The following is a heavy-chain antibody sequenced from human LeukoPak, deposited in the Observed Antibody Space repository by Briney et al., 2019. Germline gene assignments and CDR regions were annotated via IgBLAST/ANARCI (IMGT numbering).Heavy chain of an antibody. CDR3: ARDPGLDYFDY. Sequence: SETLSLTCTVSGGSISSYYWSWIQQPPGKGLEWIGYIYYSGSTNYNPSLKSRVTISVDTSKNQFSLKLSSVTAADTAVYYCARDPGLDYFDYWGQGTLVTVSS. J-gene: IGHJ4*02. D-gene: IGHD7-27*01. V-gene: IGHV4-59*01. CDR2: IYYSGST. CDR1: GGSISSYY.